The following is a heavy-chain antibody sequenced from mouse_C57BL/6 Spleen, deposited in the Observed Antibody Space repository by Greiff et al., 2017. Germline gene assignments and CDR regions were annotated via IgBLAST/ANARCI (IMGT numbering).Heavy chain of an antibody. CDR2: IYPRDGST. V-gene: IGHV1-85*01. CDR1: GYTFTSYD. CDR3: ARNYYDSSWFAY. Sequence: QVQLQQSGPELVKPGASVKLSCKASGYTFTSYDINWVKQRPGQGLEWTGWIYPRDGSTKYNEKFKGKATLTVDTSSSTAYMELHSLTSEDSAVYFCARNYYDSSWFAYWGQGTLVTVSA. J-gene: IGHJ3*01. D-gene: IGHD2-4*01.